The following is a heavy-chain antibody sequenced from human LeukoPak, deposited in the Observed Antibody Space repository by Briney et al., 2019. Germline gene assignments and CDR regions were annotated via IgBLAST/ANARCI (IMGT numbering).Heavy chain of an antibody. Sequence: GGSLRLSCAGSGFTFSRHAVTWVRQAPGKRLEWVSTLSGSGGSIYYAESVKGRFTISRDNSKNTVYLQMNSLRAEDTAVYYCANDYYGSGSYYNLFGYWGQGTLVTVSS. D-gene: IGHD3-10*01. CDR2: LSGSGGSI. V-gene: IGHV3-23*01. CDR1: GFTFSRHA. CDR3: ANDYYGSGSYYNLFGY. J-gene: IGHJ4*02.